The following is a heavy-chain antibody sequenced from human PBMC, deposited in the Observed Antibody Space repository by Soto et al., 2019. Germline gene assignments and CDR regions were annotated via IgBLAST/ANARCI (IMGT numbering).Heavy chain of an antibody. Sequence: SETLSLTCTVSGGSISSYYWSWIRQPPGKGLEWIGYIYYSGSTNYNPSLKSRVTISVDTSKNQFSLKLSSVTAADTAVYYCARFDCDQRIAARPLCYFDYWGQGTLVTVSS. CDR3: ARFDCDQRIAARPLCYFDY. CDR1: GGSISSYY. V-gene: IGHV4-59*01. J-gene: IGHJ4*02. CDR2: IYYSGST. D-gene: IGHD6-6*01.